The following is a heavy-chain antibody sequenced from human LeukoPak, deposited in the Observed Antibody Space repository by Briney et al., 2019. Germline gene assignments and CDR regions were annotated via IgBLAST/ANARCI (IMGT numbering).Heavy chain of an antibody. V-gene: IGHV1-2*02. D-gene: IGHD6-13*01. Sequence: ASVKVSCKASGYTFTGYYTHWVRQAPGQGLEWMGWINPNSGGTNYAQKFQGRVTMTRDTSISTAYMELSRLRSDDTAVYYCARDSSSWDRDDDYWGQGTLVTVSS. CDR3: ARDSSSWDRDDDY. CDR1: GYTFTGYY. J-gene: IGHJ4*02. CDR2: INPNSGGT.